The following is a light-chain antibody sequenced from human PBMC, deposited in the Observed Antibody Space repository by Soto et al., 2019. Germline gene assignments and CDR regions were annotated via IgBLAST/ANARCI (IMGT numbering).Light chain of an antibody. CDR2: DAS. J-gene: IGKJ2*01. CDR1: QSISRS. V-gene: IGKV3-15*01. CDR3: HQYNSWPPGT. Sequence: EIGLTQSPAILSVSPGERDTLACRASQSISRSLAWYQQKPGQAPRLLISDASTSATGIPARFSGSGSGTEFTLTISSLQSEDFALYYCHQYNSWPPGTFGQGTKVEIK.